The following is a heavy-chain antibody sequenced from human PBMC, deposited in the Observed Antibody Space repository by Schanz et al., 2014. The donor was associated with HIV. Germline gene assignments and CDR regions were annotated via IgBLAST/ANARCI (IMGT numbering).Heavy chain of an antibody. V-gene: IGHV3-23*01. CDR3: ARVSQITHIVVVTASLVDV. CDR1: GFTLKTYA. Sequence: EVQLLESGGGLKQPGGSLRLSCVVSGFTLKTYAMTWVRQAPGKGLEWVSGISISGHSTYYADSVKGRFTISRDISKNTLYLQMNSLRAEDTAVYYCARVSQITHIVVVTASLVDVWGQGTTVTVSS. CDR2: ISISGHST. D-gene: IGHD2-21*02. J-gene: IGHJ6*02.